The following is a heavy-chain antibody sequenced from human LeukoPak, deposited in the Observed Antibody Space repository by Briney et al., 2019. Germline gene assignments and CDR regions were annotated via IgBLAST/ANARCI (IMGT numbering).Heavy chain of an antibody. CDR2: IDCGDGSQ. CDR1: GFTFSRYG. D-gene: IGHD3-10*01. V-gene: IGHV3-23*01. CDR3: AKSSHRYYYNSGSDGPHDF. J-gene: IGHJ4*02. Sequence: PGWGLTLSCAASGFTFSRYGMSWVRQAPGMGLEGVSLIDCGDGSQLYADPVKGRFNISRDNSKNTLYLHMNRLGAEDTAVYYCAKSSHRYYYNSGSDGPHDFWGQGTLVTVSS.